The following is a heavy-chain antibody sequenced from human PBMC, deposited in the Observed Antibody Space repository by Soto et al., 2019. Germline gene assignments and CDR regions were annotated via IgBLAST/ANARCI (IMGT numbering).Heavy chain of an antibody. V-gene: IGHV3-23*01. CDR3: AKGIGATQRSWFDP. Sequence: GGSLTLSCAFSVFTFINYAMRWVRQAPGKGLDWVSTISGSGGTTYYTDSVNGRSIISRDNYKNTLSMQMNSLRAEDTAVYYCAKGIGATQRSWFDPWGQGTLVTVSS. CDR2: ISGSGGTT. J-gene: IGHJ5*02. D-gene: IGHD1-26*01. CDR1: VFTFINYA.